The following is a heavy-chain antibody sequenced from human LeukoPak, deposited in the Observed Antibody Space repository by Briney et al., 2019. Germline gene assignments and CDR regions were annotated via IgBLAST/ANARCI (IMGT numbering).Heavy chain of an antibody. CDR1: GGSISSSSYY. Sequence: PSETLSLTCTVSGGSISSSSYYWGWIRQPPGKGLEWIGSIYYSGSTYYNPSLKSRVTISVDTSKNQFSLKLSSVTAADTAVYYCASGYDFWSGQQFDYWGQGSLVTVSS. V-gene: IGHV4-39*07. J-gene: IGHJ4*02. D-gene: IGHD3-3*01. CDR3: ASGYDFWSGQQFDY. CDR2: IYYSGST.